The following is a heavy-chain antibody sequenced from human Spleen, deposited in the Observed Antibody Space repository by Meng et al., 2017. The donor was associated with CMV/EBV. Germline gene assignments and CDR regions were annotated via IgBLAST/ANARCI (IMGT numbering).Heavy chain of an antibody. Sequence: VGSLRLSCAASGFTFSSYSMNWVRQAPGKGLGWVSSISSSSSYIYYADSVKGRFTISRDNPKNSLYLQMNSLRAEDTAVYYCARDLVGATTSYGMDVWGQGTTVTVSS. CDR2: ISSSSSYI. J-gene: IGHJ6*02. CDR1: GFTFSSYS. CDR3: ARDLVGATTSYGMDV. D-gene: IGHD1-26*01. V-gene: IGHV3-21*01.